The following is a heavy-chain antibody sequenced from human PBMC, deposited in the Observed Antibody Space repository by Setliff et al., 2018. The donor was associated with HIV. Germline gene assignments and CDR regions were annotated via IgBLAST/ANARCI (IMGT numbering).Heavy chain of an antibody. CDR3: RRATAAEVFDY. D-gene: IGHD6-13*01. V-gene: IGHV1-3*04. CDR1: GYTFTSYS. Sequence: ASVKVSCKASGYTFTSYSMHWVRLAPGQRLEWMGWLRTGTGDTSYSEKFQGRLTITRDTSANTAYMELSNLRSEDTAIYCVRRATAAEVFDYWGQGTLVTVSS. J-gene: IGHJ4*02. CDR2: LRTGTGDT.